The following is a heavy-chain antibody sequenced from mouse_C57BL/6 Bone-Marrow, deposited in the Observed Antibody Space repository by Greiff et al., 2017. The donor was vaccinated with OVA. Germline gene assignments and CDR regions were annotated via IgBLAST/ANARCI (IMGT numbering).Heavy chain of an antibody. CDR2: IDPENGDT. D-gene: IGHD1-1*01. CDR1: GFNIKDDY. J-gene: IGHJ2*01. Sequence: EVQLQQSGAELVMPGASVKLSCTASGFNIKDDYMHWVKQRPEQGLEWIGWIDPENGDTEYASKLQGKATITADTSSNTAYLQISSLTSEDTAVYYCTTCSSSFDYWGQGTTLTVSS. CDR3: TTCSSSFDY. V-gene: IGHV14-4*01.